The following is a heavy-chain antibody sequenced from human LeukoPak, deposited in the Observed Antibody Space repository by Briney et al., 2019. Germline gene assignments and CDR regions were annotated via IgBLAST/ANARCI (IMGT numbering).Heavy chain of an antibody. V-gene: IGHV4-59*01. D-gene: IGHD3-22*01. CDR3: TSYYYDSRSWFDP. CDR1: GGSISNYY. J-gene: IGHJ5*02. CDR2: IYYSGSN. Sequence: PSETLSLTCTVSGGSISNYYWSWIRQPPGKGLGWIGYIYYSGSNNYNPSLKSRVTISVDTSKNQFSLKLSSVTAADTAVYYCTSYYYDSRSWFDPWGQGTLVTVSS.